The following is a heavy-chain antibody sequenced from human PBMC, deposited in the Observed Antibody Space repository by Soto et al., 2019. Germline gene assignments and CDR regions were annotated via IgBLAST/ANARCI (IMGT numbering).Heavy chain of an antibody. CDR2: ISAYNGNT. CDR3: ARGLGYDILRLNPWDV. D-gene: IGHD3-9*01. CDR1: GYTFTSYG. V-gene: IGHV1-18*01. J-gene: IGHJ6*02. Sequence: ASVKVSCKASGYTFTSYGISWVRQAPGQGLEWMGWISAYNGNTNYAQKLQGRVTMTTDTSTSTAYMELRSLRSDDTAVYYCARGLGYDILRLNPWDVWGQGTTVTVSS.